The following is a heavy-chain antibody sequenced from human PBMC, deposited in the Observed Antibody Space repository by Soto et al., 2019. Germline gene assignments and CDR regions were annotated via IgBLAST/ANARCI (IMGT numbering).Heavy chain of an antibody. CDR1: GYTFTSYA. D-gene: IGHD1-1*01. J-gene: IGHJ6*02. Sequence: QVQLVQSGAEEKKPGASVKVSCKASGYTFTSYAMHWVRQAPGQRLEWMGWINAGNGNTKYSQKFQGRVTITRDTSAGRAYMELSSLRSEDMGLYYCARDPGERWNDVPVGGSNYYYGMDVWGQGTTVTVSS. V-gene: IGHV1-3*05. CDR3: ARDPGERWNDVPVGGSNYYYGMDV. CDR2: INAGNGNT.